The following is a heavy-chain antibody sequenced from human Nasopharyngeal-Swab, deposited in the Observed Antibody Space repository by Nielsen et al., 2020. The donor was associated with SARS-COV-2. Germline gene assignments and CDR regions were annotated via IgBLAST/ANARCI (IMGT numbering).Heavy chain of an antibody. J-gene: IGHJ4*02. CDR3: ARDVGGRDNY. Sequence: GSLRLSCAASGFKFDENTMHWVRHTPEKGLQWVSLTRGDDGTDYADSVKGRFTISRDNAKNTLYLQMNSLRAEDTAVYYCARDVGGRDNYWGQGALVTVSS. CDR2: TRGDDGT. D-gene: IGHD2-15*01. V-gene: IGHV3-43*01. CDR1: GFKFDENT.